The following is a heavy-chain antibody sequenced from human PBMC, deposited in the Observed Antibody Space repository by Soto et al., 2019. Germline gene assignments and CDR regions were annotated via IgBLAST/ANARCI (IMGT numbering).Heavy chain of an antibody. CDR3: ARSSRDFWSGYFGWFDP. V-gene: IGHV1-18*04. D-gene: IGHD3-3*01. Sequence: ASVKVSCKASGYTFTSYYMHWVRQAPGQGLEWMGRINANNGNTNYAQKLRGRVTMTTDTSTSTAYMELRSPRSDDTAVYYCARSSRDFWSGYFGWFDPWGQGTLVTVSS. J-gene: IGHJ5*02. CDR1: GYTFTSYY. CDR2: INANNGNT.